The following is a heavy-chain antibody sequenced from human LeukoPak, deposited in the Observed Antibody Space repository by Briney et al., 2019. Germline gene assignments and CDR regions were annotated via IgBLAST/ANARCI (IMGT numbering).Heavy chain of an antibody. Sequence: PGGSLRLSCAASGFTFSSYVMSWVRQAPGKGLEWVSAISGSGGSTYSADSVKGRFTISRDNSKNTLYLQMNSLRAEDTAVYYCAKVLERPAACFDYWGQGTLVTVSS. CDR1: GFTFSSYV. CDR2: ISGSGGST. V-gene: IGHV3-23*01. CDR3: AKVLERPAACFDY. D-gene: IGHD1-1*01. J-gene: IGHJ4*02.